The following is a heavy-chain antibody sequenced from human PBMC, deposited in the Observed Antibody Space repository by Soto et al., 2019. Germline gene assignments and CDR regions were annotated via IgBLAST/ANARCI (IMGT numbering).Heavy chain of an antibody. CDR2: IYYSGNT. D-gene: IGHD6-13*01. Sequence: QVQLQESGPGLVKPSQTLSLTCIVSGGSISSNDFYWSWIRQHPGKGLEWIGYIYYSGNTYYNPSRKSRVTILVDTSKNQFSLKVSSVTAADTAVYYCARLSGSWQSGFDPWGQGTLVTVSS. V-gene: IGHV4-31*03. CDR1: GGSISSNDFY. CDR3: ARLSGSWQSGFDP. J-gene: IGHJ5*02.